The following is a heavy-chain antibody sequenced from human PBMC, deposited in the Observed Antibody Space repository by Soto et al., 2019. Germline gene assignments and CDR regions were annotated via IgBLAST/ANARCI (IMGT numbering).Heavy chain of an antibody. CDR2: IYPGDSDA. Sequence: PGEFLKISCXVAGRNFVNHRIAWVRQMPGKGLEWMGIIYPGDSDARYSPSFAGQVTISVDKSITTAYLHWSSLEASDSAVYYCARQGDMAATPADAFDIWGQGTLVTVSS. CDR3: ARQGDMAATPADAFDI. CDR1: GRNFVNHR. D-gene: IGHD6-19*01. J-gene: IGHJ3*02. V-gene: IGHV5-51*01.